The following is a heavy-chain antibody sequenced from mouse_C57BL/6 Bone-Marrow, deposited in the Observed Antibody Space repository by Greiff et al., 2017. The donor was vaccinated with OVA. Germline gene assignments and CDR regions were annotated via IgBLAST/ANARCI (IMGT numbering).Heavy chain of an antibody. CDR2: IYPGSGST. V-gene: IGHV1-55*01. D-gene: IGHD2-4*01. J-gene: IGHJ3*01. CDR3: AREGRSYDYDWFAY. Sequence: QVQLQQPGAELVKPGASVKMSCKASGYTFTSYWITWVKQRPGQGLEWIGEIYPGSGSTNYNEKFKSKATLTVDTSSSTAYMQLSSLTSEDSAVYYCAREGRSYDYDWFAYWGQGTLVTVSA. CDR1: GYTFTSYW.